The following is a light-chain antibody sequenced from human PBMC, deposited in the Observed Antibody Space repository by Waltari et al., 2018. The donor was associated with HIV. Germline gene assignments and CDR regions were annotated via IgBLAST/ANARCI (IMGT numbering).Light chain of an antibody. J-gene: IGLJ2*01. CDR2: RDT. CDR3: QVWDSSNYVV. CDR1: NIGSKN. V-gene: IGLV3-9*01. Sequence: SYELTQPPSVSVALGQTASITCGGNNIGSKNVHLFQQRPGQAPVLFISRDTKRPSGIPERFSGSNSGSTATLTISRAQAGDEADYYCQVWDSSNYVVFGGGTKLTVL.